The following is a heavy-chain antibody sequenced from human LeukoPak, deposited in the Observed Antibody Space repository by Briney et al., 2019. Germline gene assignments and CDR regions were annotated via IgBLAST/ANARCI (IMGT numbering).Heavy chain of an antibody. CDR3: ARSLYYMDV. V-gene: IGHV4-59*08. J-gene: IGHJ6*03. CDR1: GGSISSYY. CDR2: IYYSGGT. Sequence: SETLSLTCTVSGGSISSYYWSWIRQPPGKGLEWIGYIYYSGGTNYNPSLKSRVTTSVDTSKNQFSLKLSSVTAADTAVYYCARSLYYMDVWGKGTTVTVSS.